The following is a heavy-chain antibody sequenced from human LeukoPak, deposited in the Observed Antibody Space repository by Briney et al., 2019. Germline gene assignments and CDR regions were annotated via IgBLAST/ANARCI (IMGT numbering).Heavy chain of an antibody. V-gene: IGHV4-34*01. J-gene: IGHJ5*02. CDR2: INHSGST. D-gene: IGHD3-10*01. CDR1: GGSFSGYY. Sequence: SETLSLTCAVYGGSFSGYYGSWIRQPPGKGLEWIGEINHSGSTNYNPSLKSRVTISVDTSKNQFSLKLSSVTAADTAVYYCARGPFAGLLWDLLNWFDPWGQGTLVTVSS. CDR3: ARGPFAGLLWDLLNWFDP.